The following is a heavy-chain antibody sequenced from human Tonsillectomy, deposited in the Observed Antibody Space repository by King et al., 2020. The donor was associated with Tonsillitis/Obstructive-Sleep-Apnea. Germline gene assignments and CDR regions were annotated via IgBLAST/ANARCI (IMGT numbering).Heavy chain of an antibody. V-gene: IGHV4-39*01. CDR1: GGSISSSSYY. CDR3: AGPYDYGDYGASDY. J-gene: IGHJ4*02. Sequence: QLQESGPGLVKPSETLSLTCTVSGGSISSSSYYWGWIRQPPGKGLEWIGSIYYSGSTYYNPSLKSRVTISVDTSKNQFSLKLSSVTAADTAVYYCAGPYDYGDYGASDYWGQGTLVTVSS. D-gene: IGHD4-17*01. CDR2: IYYSGST.